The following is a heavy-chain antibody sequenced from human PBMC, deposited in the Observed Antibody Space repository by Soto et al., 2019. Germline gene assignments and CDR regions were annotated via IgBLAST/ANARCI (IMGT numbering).Heavy chain of an antibody. V-gene: IGHV1-18*01. CDR2: ISAYNGNT. J-gene: IGHJ6*03. Sequence: WASVKVSCKASGYTFTSYGIGWVRQAPGQGLEWMGWISAYNGNTNYAQKLQGRVTMTTDTSTSTAYMELRSLRSDDTAVYYCARCPHVRGILPRSSSSIDVWGKGPSGTVSS. CDR1: GYTFTSYG. CDR3: ARCPHVRGILPRSSSSIDV. D-gene: IGHD3-10*02.